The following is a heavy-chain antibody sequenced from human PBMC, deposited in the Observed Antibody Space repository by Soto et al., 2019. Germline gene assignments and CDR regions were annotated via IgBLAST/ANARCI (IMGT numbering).Heavy chain of an antibody. D-gene: IGHD4-17*01. Sequence: SETLSLTCAVSGGSISSGGYSWSWIRQPPGKGLGWIGYIYHSGSTYYNPSLKSRVTISVDRSKNQFSLKLSSVTAADTAVYYCARLSTTVTTSNYYGMDVWGQGTTVTV. J-gene: IGHJ6*02. V-gene: IGHV4-30-2*01. CDR1: GGSISSGGYS. CDR3: ARLSTTVTTSNYYGMDV. CDR2: IYHSGST.